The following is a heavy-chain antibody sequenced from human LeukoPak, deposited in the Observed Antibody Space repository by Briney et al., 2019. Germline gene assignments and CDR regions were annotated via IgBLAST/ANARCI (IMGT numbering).Heavy chain of an antibody. J-gene: IGHJ6*03. Sequence: ASVKVSCKASGYTFTSYGISWVRQAPGQGLEWMGWISAYNGNTNYAQKLQGRVTMTTDTSTSTAYMELRSLRSDDTAVYYCARREGYRSSTSCSPYYYYYYMDVWGKGTTVTLSS. V-gene: IGHV1-18*01. D-gene: IGHD2-2*01. CDR3: ARREGYRSSTSCSPYYYYYYMDV. CDR2: ISAYNGNT. CDR1: GYTFTSYG.